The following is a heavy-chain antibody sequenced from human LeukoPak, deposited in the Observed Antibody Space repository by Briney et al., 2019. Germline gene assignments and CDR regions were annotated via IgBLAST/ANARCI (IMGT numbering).Heavy chain of an antibody. D-gene: IGHD5-12*01. CDR2: IKHSGYT. CDR3: SRRPRITRYYGMDV. Sequence: SSETLSLTCTVYGGSFSGYHGSWIREPPGKGLEWSGEIKHSGYTNYNPSLKSRVTISVDTSKNQFSLKLSSVTGADTAVYYGSRRPRITRYYGMDVWGQGTTVTVSS. V-gene: IGHV4-34*01. J-gene: IGHJ6*02. CDR1: GGSFSGYH.